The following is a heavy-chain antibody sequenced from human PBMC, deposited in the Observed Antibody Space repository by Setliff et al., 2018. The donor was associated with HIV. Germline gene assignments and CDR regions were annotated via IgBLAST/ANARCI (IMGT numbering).Heavy chain of an antibody. CDR1: GGSFSGYY. Sequence: ETLSLTCAVYGGSFSGYYWSWIRQPPGKRLEWIGHFPGKSSADTTSYAAPVKGRFSISRDDSKNTLYLQMDSLKTEDTAVYYCTGSFLGNWGQGTLVTVSS. V-gene: IGHV3-15*01. CDR2: FPGKSSADTT. CDR3: TGSFLGN. D-gene: IGHD3-16*01. J-gene: IGHJ1*01.